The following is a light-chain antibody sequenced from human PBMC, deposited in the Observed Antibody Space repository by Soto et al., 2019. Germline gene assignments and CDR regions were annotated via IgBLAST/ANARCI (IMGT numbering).Light chain of an antibody. CDR1: QRISRS. CDR2: DTS. V-gene: IGKV3-11*01. Sequence: EIVLTQSPATLSLSPGERATLACRASQRISRSLAWYQHNPGQAPRLLIFDTSNRATGIPARFSGSGSGTEFTLTISRLEPEDLAIYYCQQRDNWPRTFGQGTKVDIK. J-gene: IGKJ1*01. CDR3: QQRDNWPRT.